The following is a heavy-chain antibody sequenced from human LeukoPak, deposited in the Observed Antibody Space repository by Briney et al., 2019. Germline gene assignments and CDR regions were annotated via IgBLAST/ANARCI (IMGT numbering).Heavy chain of an antibody. J-gene: IGHJ4*02. D-gene: IGHD3-16*01. CDR1: GFIFSDYD. CDR2: ISYLSTHV. Sequence: GGSLILSCSASGFIFSDYDMNWVRRAPGKGLEWVSSISYLSTHVYYGESVKGRFSISRDNAKNSLFLQMNSLGAEDTAIYYCGRAFPPLRTSSAGDLWGQGILVTVSS. CDR3: GRAFPPLRTSSAGDL. V-gene: IGHV3-21*01.